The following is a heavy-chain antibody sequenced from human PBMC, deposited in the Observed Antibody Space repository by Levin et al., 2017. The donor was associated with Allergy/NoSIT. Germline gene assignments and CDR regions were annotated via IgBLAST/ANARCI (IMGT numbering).Heavy chain of an antibody. Sequence: GGSLRLSCAASGFTFSSYGMHWVRQAPGKGLEWVAVISNDGSNKYYGDPVKGRFTISRDNSKNTLYLQMNSLRAEDTAVYYCARNRYYASGSQLQFLEYWGQGILVTVSS. CDR1: GFTFSSYG. CDR3: ARNRYYASGSQLQFLEY. J-gene: IGHJ4*02. V-gene: IGHV3-30*03. CDR2: ISNDGSNK. D-gene: IGHD3-10*01.